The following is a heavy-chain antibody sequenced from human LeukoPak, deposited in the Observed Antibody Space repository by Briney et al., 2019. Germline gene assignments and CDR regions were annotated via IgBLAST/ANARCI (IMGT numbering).Heavy chain of an antibody. D-gene: IGHD6-6*01. CDR1: GYTFTGYY. J-gene: IGHJ4*02. CDR2: IDPNSGGT. V-gene: IGHV1-2*04. Sequence: ASVKVSCRASGYTFTGYYMHWVRQAPGQGLGWMGWIDPNSGGTNYAQKFQGWVTMTRDTSISTAYMELSRLRSDDTAVYYCASGEYSSSSLDYWGQGTLVTVSS. CDR3: ASGEYSSSSLDY.